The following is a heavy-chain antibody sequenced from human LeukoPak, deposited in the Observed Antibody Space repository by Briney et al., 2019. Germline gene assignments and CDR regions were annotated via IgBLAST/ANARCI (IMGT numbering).Heavy chain of an antibody. V-gene: IGHV4-39*01. J-gene: IGHJ5*02. CDR1: GDSISSGFYC. D-gene: IGHD2-21*02. Sequence: SSETLSLTCTVSGDSISSGFYCWGWIRQPPGKGLEWIGSIYYGGPTYYNPSLKSRLTISVDTSKNQFSLNLTSVTAADTAVYYCAHSYCGADCYWSAWGQGTLVTVSS. CDR3: AHSYCGADCYWSA. CDR2: IYYGGPT.